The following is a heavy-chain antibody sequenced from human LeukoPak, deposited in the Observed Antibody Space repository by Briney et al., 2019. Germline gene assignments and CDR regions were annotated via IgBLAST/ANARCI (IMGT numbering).Heavy chain of an antibody. CDR3: ARVEYDSSGYYPDLDY. J-gene: IGHJ4*02. D-gene: IGHD3-22*01. CDR1: GFTFSSYS. V-gene: IGHV3-21*01. CDR2: ISSSISYI. Sequence: GGSLRLSCAASGFTFSSYSMNWVRQAPGKGLEWVSSISSSISYIYYADSVKGRFTISRDNAKNSLFLQMNSLRAEDTAVCYCARVEYDSSGYYPDLDYWGQGTLVTVSS.